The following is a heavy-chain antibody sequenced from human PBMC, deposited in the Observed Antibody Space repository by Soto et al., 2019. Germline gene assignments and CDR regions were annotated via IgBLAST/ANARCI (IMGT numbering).Heavy chain of an antibody. V-gene: IGHV3-30-3*01. Sequence: QVQLVESGGGVVQPGRSLRLSCAASGFTFSSYAMHWVRQAPGKGLEWVAVISYDGSNKYYADSVKGRVTISRDNSKNTLYLQMNSLRAEDTAVYYCAEGDSSGWYDAFDIWGQGTMVTVSS. CDR3: AEGDSSGWYDAFDI. D-gene: IGHD6-19*01. J-gene: IGHJ3*02. CDR2: ISYDGSNK. CDR1: GFTFSSYA.